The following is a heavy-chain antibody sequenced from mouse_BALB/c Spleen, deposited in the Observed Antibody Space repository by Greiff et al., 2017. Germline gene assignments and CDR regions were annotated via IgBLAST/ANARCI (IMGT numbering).Heavy chain of an antibody. D-gene: IGHD1-1*01. J-gene: IGHJ3*01. CDR3: AYYYGSPFAY. Sequence: EVHLVESGGGLVKPGGSLKLSCAASGFTFSSYAMSWVRQSPEKRLEWVAEISSGGSYTYYPDTVTGRFTISRDNAKNTLYLEMSSLRSEDTAMYYCAYYYGSPFAYWGQGTLVTVSA. CDR2: ISSGGSYT. V-gene: IGHV5-9-4*01. CDR1: GFTFSSYA.